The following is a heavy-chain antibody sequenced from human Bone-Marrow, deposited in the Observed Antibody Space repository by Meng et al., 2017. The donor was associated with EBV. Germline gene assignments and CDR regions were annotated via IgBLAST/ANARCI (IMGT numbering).Heavy chain of an antibody. CDR2: INHGGST. V-gene: IGHV4-34*01. D-gene: IGHD4-11*01. CDR1: GGAFSDYY. J-gene: IGHJ4*02. Sequence: QVQQQQWGVGLLTPSVTRSLTLPVMGGAFSDYYWSWINQAPGKGLEWIGEINHGGSTNYNLSLKSRVIISVDTSKNQFSLKLKSVTATDTAVYYCARGGGVGYGNYVNYWGQGTLVTVSS. CDR3: ARGGGVGYGNYVNY.